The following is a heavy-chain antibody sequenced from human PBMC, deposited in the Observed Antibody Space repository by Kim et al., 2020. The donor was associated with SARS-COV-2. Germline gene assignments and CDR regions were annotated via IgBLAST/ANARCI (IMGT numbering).Heavy chain of an antibody. Sequence: SETLSLTCTVSGGSISSGGYYWSWIRQHPGKGLEWIGYIYYSGSTYYTPSLKSRVTISVDTSKNQFSLKLSSVTAAETAVYYCARSHSSGTAAADYWGQGTLVTVSS. CDR1: GGSISSGGYY. CDR3: ARSHSSGTAAADY. J-gene: IGHJ4*02. CDR2: IYYSGST. D-gene: IGHD2-2*01. V-gene: IGHV4-31*03.